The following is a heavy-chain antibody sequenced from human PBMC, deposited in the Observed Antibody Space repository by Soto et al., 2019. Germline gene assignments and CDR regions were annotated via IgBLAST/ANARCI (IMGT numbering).Heavy chain of an antibody. CDR3: ARPSGSYYND. CDR2: IWYDGSNK. V-gene: IGHV3-33*01. J-gene: IGHJ4*02. CDR1: GFTFSSYG. D-gene: IGHD1-26*01. Sequence: QVQLVESGGGVVQPGRSLRLSCAASGFTFSSYGMHWVRQAPGKGLEWVAVIWYDGSNKYYADSVKGRFTISRDNSKNTLYRQMNSLRAEDTAVYYCARPSGSYYNDWGQGTLVTVSS.